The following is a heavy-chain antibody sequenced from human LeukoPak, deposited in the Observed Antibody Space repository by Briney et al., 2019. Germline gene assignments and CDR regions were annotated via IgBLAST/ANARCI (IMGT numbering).Heavy chain of an antibody. Sequence: GGSLRLSCVASGFTLSNYGIHWVRQAPGKGLEWVAVISYDGSNKFYADSVKGRFTISRDNSKNTLYLQMNSLRAEDTAVYYCAKRSGGPSPFDYWGQGALVTVSS. D-gene: IGHD3-3*01. CDR3: AKRSGGPSPFDY. CDR2: ISYDGSNK. CDR1: GFTLSNYG. V-gene: IGHV3-30*18. J-gene: IGHJ4*02.